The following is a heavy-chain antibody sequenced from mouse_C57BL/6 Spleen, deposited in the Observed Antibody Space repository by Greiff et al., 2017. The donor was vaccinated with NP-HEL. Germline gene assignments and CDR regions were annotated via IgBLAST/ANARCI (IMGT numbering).Heavy chain of an antibody. V-gene: IGHV5-6*01. J-gene: IGHJ2*01. Sequence: EVQLVESGGDLVKPGGSLKLSCAASGFTFSSYGMSWVRQTPDKRLEWVATISSGGSYTYYPDSVKGRFTISRDNAKNTLYLQMSSLKSEATAMYCCARGYGSSALDYWGQGTTLTVSS. CDR3: ARGYGSSALDY. D-gene: IGHD1-1*01. CDR1: GFTFSSYG. CDR2: ISSGGSYT.